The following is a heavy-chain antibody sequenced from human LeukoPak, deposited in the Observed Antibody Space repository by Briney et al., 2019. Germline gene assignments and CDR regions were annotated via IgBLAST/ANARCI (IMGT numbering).Heavy chain of an antibody. J-gene: IGHJ4*02. V-gene: IGHV1-8*01. CDR1: GYTFTSYD. D-gene: IGHD2-2*01. CDR2: MNPNSGNT. CDR3: ARVPRYCSSTSCYSRFDY. Sequence: ASVKVSCKASGYTFTSYDINWVRQATGQGLEWMGWMNPNSGNTGYAQKFQGRVTTTRNTSISTAYMELSSLRSEDTAVYYCARVPRYCSSTSCYSRFDYWGQGTLVTVSS.